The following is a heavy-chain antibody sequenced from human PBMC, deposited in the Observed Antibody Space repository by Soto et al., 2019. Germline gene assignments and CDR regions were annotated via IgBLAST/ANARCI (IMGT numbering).Heavy chain of an antibody. CDR3: ARGDSISIFGVISWLDP. D-gene: IGHD3-3*01. J-gene: IGHJ5*02. V-gene: IGHV1-2*02. Sequence: ASVKVSCKASGYTFTGYYIHWVRQAPGQGLEWMGWIFPDSGATNYTQKFQGRVTMTSETSTNTAFLELSRLRSDATAVYFCARGDSISIFGVISWLDPWGQGTLVTVSS. CDR2: IFPDSGAT. CDR1: GYTFTGYY.